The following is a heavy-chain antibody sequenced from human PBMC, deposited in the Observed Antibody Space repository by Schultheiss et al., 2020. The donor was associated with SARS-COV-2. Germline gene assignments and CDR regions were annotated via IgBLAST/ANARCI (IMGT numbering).Heavy chain of an antibody. D-gene: IGHD3-3*01. V-gene: IGHV4-39*07. CDR2: IYYSGST. CDR3: AIILRFLEWSGAFDI. J-gene: IGHJ3*02. CDR1: GGSISSYY. Sequence: SETLSLTCTVSGGSISSYYWGWIRQPPGKGLEWIGSIYYSGSTNYNPSLKSRVTISVDTSKNQFSLKLSSVTAADTAVYYCAIILRFLEWSGAFDIWGQGTMVTVSS.